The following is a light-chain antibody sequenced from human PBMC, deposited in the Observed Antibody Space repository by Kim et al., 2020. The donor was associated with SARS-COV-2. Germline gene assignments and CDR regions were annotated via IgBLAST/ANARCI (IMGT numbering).Light chain of an antibody. CDR1: SSNIGSNT. J-gene: IGLJ3*02. V-gene: IGLV1-44*01. Sequence: GQRVPISCSGISSNIGSNTANWYEQLPGTAPNLLIYCNNQRPSGVPDRFSDSKSGTSASLAISGLQSEDEADYYCAAWDDSLNGWVFGGGTKLTVL. CDR2: CNN. CDR3: AAWDDSLNGWV.